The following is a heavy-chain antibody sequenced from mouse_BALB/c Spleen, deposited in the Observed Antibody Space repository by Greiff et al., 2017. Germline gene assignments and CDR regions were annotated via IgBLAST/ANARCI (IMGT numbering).Heavy chain of an antibody. Sequence: EVKLLESGGGLVQPGGSLNLSCAASGFDFSRYWMSWARQAPGKGQEWIGEINPGSSTINYTPSLKDKFIISRYNAKNTLYLQMSKVRSEDTALYYCARLYGNLNAMDYWGQGTSVTVSS. CDR1: GFDFSRYW. D-gene: IGHD2-1*01. V-gene: IGHV4-2*02. CDR2: INPGSSTI. J-gene: IGHJ4*01. CDR3: ARLYGNLNAMDY.